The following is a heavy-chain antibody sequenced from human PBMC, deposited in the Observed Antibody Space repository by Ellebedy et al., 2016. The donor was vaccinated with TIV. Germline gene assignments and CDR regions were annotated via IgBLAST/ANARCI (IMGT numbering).Heavy chain of an antibody. D-gene: IGHD6-19*01. V-gene: IGHV3-30-3*01. CDR1: GFTFSSYA. Sequence: GGSLRLSXAASGFTFSSYAMHWVRQAPGKGLEWVAVISYDGSNKYYADSVKGRFTISRDNSKNTLYLQMNSLRAEDTAVYYCAREYSSGWYRGNYYYYYGMDVWGQGTTVTVSS. J-gene: IGHJ6*02. CDR2: ISYDGSNK. CDR3: AREYSSGWYRGNYYYYYGMDV.